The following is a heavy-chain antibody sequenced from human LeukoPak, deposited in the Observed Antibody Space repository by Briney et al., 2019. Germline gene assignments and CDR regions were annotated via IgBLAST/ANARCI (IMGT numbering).Heavy chain of an antibody. J-gene: IGHJ3*02. Sequence: GASVKVSCKASGYTFTSYDINWVRQATGQGLEWMGWMNPNSGNTGYAQKFQGRVTMTRNTSISTAYMELSSLRSEDTAVYYCARGEYVISGYRNDAFDIWGQGTMVTVSS. CDR3: ARGEYVISGYRNDAFDI. D-gene: IGHD3-22*01. CDR2: MNPNSGNT. CDR1: GYTFTSYD. V-gene: IGHV1-8*01.